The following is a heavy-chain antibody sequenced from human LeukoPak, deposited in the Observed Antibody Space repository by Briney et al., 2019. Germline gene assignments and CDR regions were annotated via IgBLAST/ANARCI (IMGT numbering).Heavy chain of an antibody. Sequence: SETLSLTCTVSGDSFSPYYWRWLRQPPGKGLERIGRIYPNGSTSYNPSLTSRVTMSLHTSKKQFSLNLNSVTAADTALYSCASGRDSWGDHPKYYFDYWGQGTLVTVSA. V-gene: IGHV4-4*07. CDR3: ASGRDSWGDHPKYYFDY. D-gene: IGHD6-13*01. CDR1: GDSFSPYY. CDR2: IYPNGST. J-gene: IGHJ4*02.